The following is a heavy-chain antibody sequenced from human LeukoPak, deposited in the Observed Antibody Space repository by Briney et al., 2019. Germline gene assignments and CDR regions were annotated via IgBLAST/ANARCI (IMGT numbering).Heavy chain of an antibody. CDR3: AKDADGPYSSGWYNWFDP. CDR2: ISGSGST. Sequence: PGGSLRLSCAASGFTFSSYAMSWVRQAPGKGLEWVSAISGSGSTYYADSVKGRFTISRDNSKNTLYLQMNSLRAEDTAVYYCAKDADGPYSSGWYNWFDPWGQGTLVTVSS. V-gene: IGHV3-23*01. CDR1: GFTFSSYA. J-gene: IGHJ5*02. D-gene: IGHD6-19*01.